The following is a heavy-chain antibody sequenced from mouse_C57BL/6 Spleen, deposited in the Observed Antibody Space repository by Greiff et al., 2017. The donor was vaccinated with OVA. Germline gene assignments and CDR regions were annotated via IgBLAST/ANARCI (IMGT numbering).Heavy chain of an antibody. CDR1: GFTFSDYG. CDR2: ISSGSSTI. CDR3: ARGLHTTVVAPMDY. V-gene: IGHV5-17*01. D-gene: IGHD1-1*01. Sequence: VQLQESGGGLVKPGGSLKLSCAASGFTFSDYGMHWVRQAPEKGLEWVAYISSGSSTIYYADTVKGRFTISRDTAKNTLFLQMTSLRSEDTAMDYCARGLHTTVVAPMDYWGQGTSVTVSS. J-gene: IGHJ4*01.